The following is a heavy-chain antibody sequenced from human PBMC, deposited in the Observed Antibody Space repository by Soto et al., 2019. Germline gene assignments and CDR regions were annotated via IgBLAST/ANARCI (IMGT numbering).Heavy chain of an antibody. D-gene: IGHD3-9*01. CDR2: IYYSGST. CDR1: GCSISNYY. CDR3: ARAPPGTIFEGYYGMDV. J-gene: IGHJ6*01. Sequence: SETLSRTCTVSGCSISNYYWSWIRQPPGKGLEWIGYIYYSGSTNYNSSIRSRVTISVDTSKNQFSLQLSSVNAAHTAVYYCARAPPGTIFEGYYGMDVWGQGTTVNVSS. V-gene: IGHV4-59*08.